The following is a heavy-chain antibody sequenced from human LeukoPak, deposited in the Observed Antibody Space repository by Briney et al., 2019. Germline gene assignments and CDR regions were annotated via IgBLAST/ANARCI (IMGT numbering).Heavy chain of an antibody. V-gene: IGHV3-7*01. CDR1: GFTFSSYW. CDR2: IKQDGSEM. Sequence: GGSLRLSCAASGFTFSSYWMSWVRQAPGKGLEWVANIKQDGSEMYYVDSVKGRFTVSRDNSKNTLFLQMNSLRAEDTAVYYCARDGYDNSGTSLGFDSWGQGTLVTVSS. CDR3: ARDGYDNSGTSLGFDS. J-gene: IGHJ4*02. D-gene: IGHD3-22*01.